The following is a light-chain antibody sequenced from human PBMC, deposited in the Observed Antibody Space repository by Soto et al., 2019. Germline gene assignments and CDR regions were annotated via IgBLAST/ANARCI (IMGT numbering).Light chain of an antibody. CDR1: QSVRSN. CDR3: QQRDTWPWT. Sequence: EVVLTQSPATLSLSPGERATLSCRASQSVRSNLAWYQHKPGQPPRLLIYDASNRATGIPGRFSGSGSGTDFTLTISNREPEDFSVYYCQQRDTWPWTFGQGAKVELK. V-gene: IGKV3-11*01. CDR2: DAS. J-gene: IGKJ1*01.